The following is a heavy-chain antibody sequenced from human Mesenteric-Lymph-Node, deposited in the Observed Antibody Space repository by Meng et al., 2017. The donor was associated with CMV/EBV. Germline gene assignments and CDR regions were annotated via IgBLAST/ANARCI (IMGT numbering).Heavy chain of an antibody. CDR3: ARDTGVVVIATFDY. J-gene: IGHJ4*02. CDR2: IRNDGSDK. V-gene: IGHV3-30*02. Sequence: GESLKISCAASEFTFSSYGMHWVRQGPGKGLEWVAFIRNDGSDKYYGDSVKGRFTISRDNSKNTLYLQMNSLRAEDTAVYYCARDTGVVVIATFDYWGQGTLVTVSS. D-gene: IGHD2-21*01. CDR1: EFTFSSYG.